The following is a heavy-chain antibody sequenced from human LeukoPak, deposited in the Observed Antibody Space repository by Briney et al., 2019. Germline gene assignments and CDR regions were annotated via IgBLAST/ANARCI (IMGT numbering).Heavy chain of an antibody. Sequence: GGSLRLSCAASGFTFSSYGMHWVRQAPGKGLEWVALISFDGSNKYYADSVKGRFTISRDNSKNTLYLQMNSLRAEDTAVYYCARDFAYSSSWPDYWGQGTLVTVSS. CDR3: ARDFAYSSSWPDY. V-gene: IGHV3-30*03. D-gene: IGHD6-13*01. J-gene: IGHJ4*02. CDR1: GFTFSSYG. CDR2: ISFDGSNK.